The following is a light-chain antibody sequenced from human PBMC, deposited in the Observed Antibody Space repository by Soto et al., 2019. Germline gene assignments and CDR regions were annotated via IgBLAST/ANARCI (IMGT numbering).Light chain of an antibody. CDR2: SNN. CDR1: SSNIGSNT. J-gene: IGLJ3*02. Sequence: QSVLTQPPSASGTPGQRVTISCSGSSSNIGSNTVNWYQQLPGTAPKLLIYSNNQRPSGVPDRFSGSKSGTSASLAISVLQSADEADYYCAAWEDSLNGWVFGGGTKLTVL. V-gene: IGLV1-44*01. CDR3: AAWEDSLNGWV.